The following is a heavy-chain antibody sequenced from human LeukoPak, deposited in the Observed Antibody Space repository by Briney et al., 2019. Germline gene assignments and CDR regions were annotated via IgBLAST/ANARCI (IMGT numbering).Heavy chain of an antibody. Sequence: SETLSLTRTVFGGSISSYYWGWIRQPAGKGLEWIGRIYTSGSTIYNPSLKSRVAMSVDTSKNQFSLKLSSVTAADTAVYYCAREISSGSSWDGPIYYYYGMDVWGQGTTVTVSS. CDR1: GGSISSYY. CDR2: IYTSGST. D-gene: IGHD2-15*01. J-gene: IGHJ6*02. CDR3: AREISSGSSWDGPIYYYYGMDV. V-gene: IGHV4-4*07.